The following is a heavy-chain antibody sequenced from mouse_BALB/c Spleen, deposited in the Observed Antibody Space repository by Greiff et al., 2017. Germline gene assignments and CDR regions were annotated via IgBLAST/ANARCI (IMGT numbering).Heavy chain of an antibody. CDR1: GFSLTSYG. D-gene: IGHD2-10*01. V-gene: IGHV2-9*02. CDR2: IWAGGST. Sequence: VQLVESGPGLVAPSQSLSITCTVSGFSLTSYGVHWVRQPPGMGLEWLGVIWAGGSTNYNSALMSRLSISKDNSKSQVFLKMNSLQTDDTAMYYCARDRRAYPYAMDYWGQGTSVTVSS. J-gene: IGHJ4*01. CDR3: ARDRRAYPYAMDY.